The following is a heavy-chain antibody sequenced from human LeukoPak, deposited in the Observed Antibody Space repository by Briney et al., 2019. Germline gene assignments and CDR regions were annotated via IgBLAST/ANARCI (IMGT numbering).Heavy chain of an antibody. D-gene: IGHD5-24*01. V-gene: IGHV4-61*01. CDR2: IYYSGST. Sequence: SETLSLTCTVSGGSISSGSYYCSWIRQPPGKGLEWIGYIYYSGSTNYNPSLKSRVTISVDTSKNQFSLKLSSVTAADTAVYYCARTRREGTKEMATIGFDYWGQGTLVTVSS. CDR1: GGSISSGSYY. CDR3: ARTRREGTKEMATIGFDY. J-gene: IGHJ4*02.